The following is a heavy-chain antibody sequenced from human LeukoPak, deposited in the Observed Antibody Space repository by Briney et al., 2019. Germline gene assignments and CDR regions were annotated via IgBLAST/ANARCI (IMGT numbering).Heavy chain of an antibody. CDR2: ISAYNGNT. V-gene: IGHV1-18*04. CDR1: GYTFTSYY. CDR3: ARDLSTVTFDY. D-gene: IGHD4-17*01. Sequence: ASVKVSCKASGYTFTSYYMHWVRQAPGQGLEWMGWISAYNGNTNYAQKLQGRVTMTTDTSTNTAYMELRSLRSDDTAVYYCARDLSTVTFDYWGQGTLVTVSS. J-gene: IGHJ4*02.